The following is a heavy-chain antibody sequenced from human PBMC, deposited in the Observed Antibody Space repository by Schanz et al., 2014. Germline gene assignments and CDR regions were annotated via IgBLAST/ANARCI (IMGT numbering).Heavy chain of an antibody. CDR1: EYSFTSYS. CDR3: ARGIGGYGANNYFDY. V-gene: IGHV1-3*04. D-gene: IGHD5-12*01. CDR2: INTGGGDT. J-gene: IGHJ4*02. Sequence: QVHLVQSGAEVKRPGASVKVSCKASEYSFTSYSMHWVRQAPGQRLEWMGWINTGGGDTKYSQNFQGRVTITRDTSATTAYIELTNLRSEDTAVYYCARGIGGYGANNYFDYWGQGTLVTVSS.